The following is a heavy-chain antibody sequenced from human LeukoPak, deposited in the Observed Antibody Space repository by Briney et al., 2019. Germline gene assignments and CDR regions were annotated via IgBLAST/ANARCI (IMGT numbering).Heavy chain of an antibody. V-gene: IGHV3-13*01. CDR1: GFTFTNYG. Sequence: AGGSLRLSCAASGFTFTNYGMHWVRQAIGKGLEWVSCIGTAGDTYYPGSVKGRFTISRENAKNSMYLQMNSLRAGDTAVYYCVRLSPYDSSGYYYDYWGQGTLVTVSS. D-gene: IGHD3-22*01. J-gene: IGHJ4*02. CDR3: VRLSPYDSSGYYYDY. CDR2: IGTAGDT.